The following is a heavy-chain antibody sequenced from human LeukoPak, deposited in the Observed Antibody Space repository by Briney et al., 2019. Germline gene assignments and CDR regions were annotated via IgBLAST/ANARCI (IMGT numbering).Heavy chain of an antibody. CDR3: ATSKAAAGSFDY. CDR1: GYTLTELS. CDR2: FDPEDGET. V-gene: IGHV1-24*01. D-gene: IGHD6-13*01. Sequence: ASVTVSCKVSGYTLTELSMHWVRQAPGKGLEWMGGFDPEDGETIYAQKFQGRVTMTEDTSTDTAYMELSSLRSEDTAVYYCATSKAAAGSFDYWGQGTLVTVSS. J-gene: IGHJ4*02.